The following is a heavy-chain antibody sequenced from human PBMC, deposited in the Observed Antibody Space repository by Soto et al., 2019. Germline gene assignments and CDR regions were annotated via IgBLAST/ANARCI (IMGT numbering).Heavy chain of an antibody. D-gene: IGHD6-25*01. Sequence: ASVKFSCTASGGTFSSYAISWVRQAPGQGLEWMGGMNPNNGTAGFAQKFRGRINMTRNTSISTAYLELSSLRSDDSAVYFCARRKERSGPYYLDLWGQGTQVTVSS. CDR1: GGTFSSYA. V-gene: IGHV1-8*02. J-gene: IGHJ4*02. CDR2: MNPNNGTA. CDR3: ARRKERSGPYYLDL.